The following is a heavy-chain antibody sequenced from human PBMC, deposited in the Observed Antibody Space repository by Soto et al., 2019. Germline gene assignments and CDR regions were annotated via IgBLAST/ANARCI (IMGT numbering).Heavy chain of an antibody. Sequence: GASVKVSCRASGYTFTSYAMHWVRQAPGQRLEWMGWINAGNGNTKYSQKFQGRVTITRDTSANTAYMELSSLRSEDTAVYYCARDPPTVVTPFTRWLYLDYWGQGTLVTVSS. V-gene: IGHV1-3*01. CDR3: ARDPPTVVTPFTRWLYLDY. CDR1: GYTFTSYA. CDR2: INAGNGNT. J-gene: IGHJ4*02. D-gene: IGHD4-17*01.